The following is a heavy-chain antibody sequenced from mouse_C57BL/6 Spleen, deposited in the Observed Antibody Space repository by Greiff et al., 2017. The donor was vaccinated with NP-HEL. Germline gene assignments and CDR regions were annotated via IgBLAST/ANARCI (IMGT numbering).Heavy chain of an antibody. Sequence: VQLQQPGTELVKPGASVKLSCKASGYTFTSYWMHWVKQRPGQGLEWIGNINPSNGGTNYNEKFKSKATLTVDKSSSKAYMQLSSLTFEDSAVYYCASSGGVYYAMDYWGQGTSVTVSS. D-gene: IGHD4-1*01. CDR1: GYTFTSYW. J-gene: IGHJ4*01. CDR2: INPSNGGT. V-gene: IGHV1-53*01. CDR3: ASSGGVYYAMDY.